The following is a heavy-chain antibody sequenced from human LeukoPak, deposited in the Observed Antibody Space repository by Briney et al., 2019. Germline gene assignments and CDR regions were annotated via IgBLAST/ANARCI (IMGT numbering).Heavy chain of an antibody. CDR2: IYYSGNT. D-gene: IGHD2-2*01. J-gene: IGHJ4*02. V-gene: IGHV4-39*01. CDR1: GGSISSNSHY. Sequence: SETLSLTCTVSGGSISSNSHYWGWIRQPPGKGLEWIGNIYYSGNTYYNPSLKSRVSISVDTSKNQFSLKVNSVTAADTAIYYCARQTVCSSTSCYRDFDYWGQGTLVTVSS. CDR3: ARQTVCSSTSCYRDFDY.